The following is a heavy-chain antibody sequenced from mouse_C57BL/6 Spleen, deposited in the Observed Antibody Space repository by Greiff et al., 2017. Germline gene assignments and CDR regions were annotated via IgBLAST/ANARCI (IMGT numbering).Heavy chain of an antibody. Sequence: VQLQQSGAELVRPGASVKLSCKASGYTFTDYYINWVKQRPGQGLEWIARIYPGSGNTYYNEKFKGKATLTAEKSSSTAYMQLSSLTSEDSAVYFCARSRYGSSPYYAMDYWGQGTSVTVSS. V-gene: IGHV1-76*01. J-gene: IGHJ4*01. CDR2: IYPGSGNT. CDR1: GYTFTDYY. D-gene: IGHD1-1*01. CDR3: ARSRYGSSPYYAMDY.